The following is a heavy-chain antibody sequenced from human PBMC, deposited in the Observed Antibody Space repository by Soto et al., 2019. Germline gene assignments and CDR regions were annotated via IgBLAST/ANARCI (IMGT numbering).Heavy chain of an antibody. CDR3: ARVNIVVVPAARLREVYWFDP. V-gene: IGHV4-59*08. Sequence: SETLSLTCTVSGGSISSYYWSWIRQPPGKGLEWIGYIYYSGSTNYNPSLKSRVTISVDTSKNQFSLKLSSVTAADTAVYYCARVNIVVVPAARLREVYWFDPWGQGTLVTVSS. CDR2: IYYSGST. CDR1: GGSISSYY. D-gene: IGHD2-2*01. J-gene: IGHJ5*02.